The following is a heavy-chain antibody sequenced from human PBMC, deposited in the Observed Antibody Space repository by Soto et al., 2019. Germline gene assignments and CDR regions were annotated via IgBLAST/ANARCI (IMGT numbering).Heavy chain of an antibody. CDR2: IWYDGRDK. D-gene: IGHD3-22*01. CDR1: GITFSNYG. J-gene: IGHJ4*02. CDR3: VSGYGYVDN. Sequence: QVQLVESGGGVVQPGRSLRLSCAASGITFSNYGTHWVRQAPGKGLEWVAVIWYDGRDKYYADSVKGRFTISRDNSKNTLYLQMNRLTAVETAVYYCVSGYGYVDNWGQGTLVTVSS. V-gene: IGHV3-33*01.